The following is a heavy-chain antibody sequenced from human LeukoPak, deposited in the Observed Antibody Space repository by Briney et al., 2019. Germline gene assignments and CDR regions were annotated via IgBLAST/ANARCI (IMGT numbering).Heavy chain of an antibody. CDR3: AREGPYGGLRYGMDV. Sequence: GGSLRLSCAASGFTFSSYAMHWVRQAPGKGLEWVAVISYDGSNKYYADSVKGRFTISRDNSKNTLYLQMNSLRAEDTAVYYCAREGPYGGLRYGMDVWGQGTTVTVSS. D-gene: IGHD4-23*01. J-gene: IGHJ6*02. CDR1: GFTFSSYA. V-gene: IGHV3-30-3*01. CDR2: ISYDGSNK.